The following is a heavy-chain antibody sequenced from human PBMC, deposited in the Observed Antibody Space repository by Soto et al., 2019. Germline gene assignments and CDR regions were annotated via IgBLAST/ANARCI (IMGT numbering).Heavy chain of an antibody. J-gene: IGHJ3*02. CDR2: ISSSSSYI. Sequence: GGSLRLSCAASGFAFSSYSMNWVRQAPGKGLEWVSSISSSSSYIYYADSVKGRFTISRDNAKNSLYLQMNSLRAEDTAVYYCASPIARQVYDAFDIWGQGTMVT. CDR1: GFAFSSYS. CDR3: ASPIARQVYDAFDI. V-gene: IGHV3-21*01. D-gene: IGHD6-13*01.